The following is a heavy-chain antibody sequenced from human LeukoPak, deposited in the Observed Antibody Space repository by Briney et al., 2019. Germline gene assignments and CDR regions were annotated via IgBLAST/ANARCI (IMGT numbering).Heavy chain of an antibody. J-gene: IGHJ5*02. V-gene: IGHV4-34*01. CDR2: INHSGST. Sequence: ASETLTLTCAVYGGSFSGYYWSWIRQPPGKGLEWIGEINHSGSTNYNPSLKSRVTISVDTSKNQFSLKLSSVTAADTAVYYCARARRTIFGVARKISNWFDPWGQGTLVTVSS. CDR3: ARARRTIFGVARKISNWFDP. D-gene: IGHD3-3*01. CDR1: GGSFSGYY.